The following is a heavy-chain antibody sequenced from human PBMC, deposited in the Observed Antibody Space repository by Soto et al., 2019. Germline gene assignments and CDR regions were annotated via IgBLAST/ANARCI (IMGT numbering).Heavy chain of an antibody. CDR3: ARDPGGYYMDV. CDR1: GGSISTFY. J-gene: IGHJ6*03. V-gene: IGHV4-59*01. CDR2: IFYTGSA. Sequence: SETLSLTCTVSGGSISTFYWSWIRQPPGKGLESIGFIFYTGSATYNPSLKSRVTISVDTSKKQFSLNLTSVTAADTAVYYCARDPGGYYMDVWGKGTTVTVSS. D-gene: IGHD2-15*01.